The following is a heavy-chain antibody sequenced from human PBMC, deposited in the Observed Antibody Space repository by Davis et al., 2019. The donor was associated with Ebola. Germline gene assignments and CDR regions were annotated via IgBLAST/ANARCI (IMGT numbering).Heavy chain of an antibody. V-gene: IGHV4-61*08. Sequence: MPSETLSLTCTVAGGSVSSDVYSWNWIRQSPGKGLEWIGFVYNRETTNSNPSLNSRVSISKDTSKNQFSLKLSSVSAADTAVYYCAALFSGSYLAYVDVWGKGTTVTVS. CDR3: AALFSGSYLAYVDV. J-gene: IGHJ6*03. CDR1: GGSVSSDVYS. CDR2: VYNRETT. D-gene: IGHD1-26*01.